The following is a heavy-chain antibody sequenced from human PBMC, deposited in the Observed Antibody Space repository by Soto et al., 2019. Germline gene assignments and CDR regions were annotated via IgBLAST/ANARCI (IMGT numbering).Heavy chain of an antibody. D-gene: IGHD1-26*01. CDR3: ARYPAEWELLRMDYYYYCMDV. CDR2: ISAYNGNT. CDR1: GYTFTSYG. J-gene: IGHJ6*02. Sequence: AASVKVSCKASGYTFTSYGISWVRQAPGQGLEWMGWISAYNGNTKYAQNLQGRVTMTTDTSTSTAYMELRSLRSDDTAVYYCARYPAEWELLRMDYYYYCMDVWGQGTTVTVS. V-gene: IGHV1-18*04.